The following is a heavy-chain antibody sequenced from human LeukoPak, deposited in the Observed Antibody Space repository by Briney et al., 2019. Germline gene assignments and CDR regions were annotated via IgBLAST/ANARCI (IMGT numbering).Heavy chain of an antibody. CDR2: ISGSGGST. V-gene: IGHV3-23*01. CDR3: AEYSSSWYVFEYFQH. Sequence: GGSLRLSCAASGFTFSSYAMSWVRQAPGKGLEWVSAISGSGGSTYYADSVKGRFTISRDNSKNTLYLQMNSLRAEDTAVYYCAEYSSSWYVFEYFQHWGQGTLVTVSS. D-gene: IGHD6-13*01. J-gene: IGHJ1*01. CDR1: GFTFSSYA.